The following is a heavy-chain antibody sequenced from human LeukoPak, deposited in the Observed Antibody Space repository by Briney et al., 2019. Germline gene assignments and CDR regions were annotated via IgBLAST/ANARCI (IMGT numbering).Heavy chain of an antibody. V-gene: IGHV3-30*02. J-gene: IGHJ4*02. CDR1: GFTFSSFG. D-gene: IGHD1-26*01. CDR2: IQYDGTDK. Sequence: GGSLRLSCAASGFTFSSFGMHWVRQAPGKGLEWVAFIQYDGTDKYYADSVRGRFTISRDNSKNTLYLQMNSLRAEDTAVYYCAREGPSGSYYRYFDYWGQGTLVTVSS. CDR3: AREGPSGSYYRYFDY.